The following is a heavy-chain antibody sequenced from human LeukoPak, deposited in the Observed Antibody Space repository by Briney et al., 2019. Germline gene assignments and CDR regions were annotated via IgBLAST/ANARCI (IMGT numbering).Heavy chain of an antibody. Sequence: ASVKVSCKASGYTFTSYGISWVRQAPGQGLEWMGWISTYNGNTNYAQKFQGRVTMTRETSITTAYMELSSLRSEDTAVYYCARRSSADAFDIWGQGTMVTVSS. D-gene: IGHD3-22*01. CDR2: ISTYNGNT. J-gene: IGHJ3*02. CDR1: GYTFTSYG. CDR3: ARRSSADAFDI. V-gene: IGHV1-18*01.